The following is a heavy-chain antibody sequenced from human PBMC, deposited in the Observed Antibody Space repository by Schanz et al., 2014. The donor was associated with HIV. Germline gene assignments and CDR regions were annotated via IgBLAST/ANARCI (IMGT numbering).Heavy chain of an antibody. CDR2: ISWNSGSI. CDR1: GFFLDDYA. V-gene: IGHV3-9*01. J-gene: IGHJ6*02. D-gene: IGHD2-15*01. CDR3: ARERWGGNIASHYYAMDV. Sequence: EVHLVESGGGMVQPGGSLRLSCATSGFFLDDYAMHWVRQAPGKGLEWVSGISWNSGSIGYADSVKGRFTISRDNAKNSLYLQMSSLRADDTAVYFCARERWGGNIASHYYAMDVWGQGTTVTVSS.